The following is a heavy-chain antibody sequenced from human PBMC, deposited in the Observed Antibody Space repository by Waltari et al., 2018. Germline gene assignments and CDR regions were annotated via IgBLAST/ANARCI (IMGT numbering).Heavy chain of an antibody. Sequence: QVQLQESGPGLVKPSQTLSLTCPVPGGSISSAGSYWSWIRQPPGKGLEWLGYIFYSGSTNYNPSLKSRVTISVDTSKNQFSLRLDSVTAADTAVYYCAREVYSYTSRGYSDLYFDYWGQGTLVTVSS. CDR1: GGSISSAGSY. CDR2: IFYSGST. D-gene: IGHD3-22*01. J-gene: IGHJ4*02. CDR3: AREVYSYTSRGYSDLYFDY. V-gene: IGHV4-31*03.